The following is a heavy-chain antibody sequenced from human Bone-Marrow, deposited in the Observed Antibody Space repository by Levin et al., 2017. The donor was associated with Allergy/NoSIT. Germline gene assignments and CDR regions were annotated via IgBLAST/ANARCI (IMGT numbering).Heavy chain of an antibody. V-gene: IGHV3-48*02. Sequence: QSGGSLRLSCAASGFTFTSYSMNWVRQAPGKGLEWVSYISSGSDTIYYADSVKGRFTISRDDAKNSLFLQMNSLRDEDTAVYYCARDLDTDRSGWYSGRGFQHWGQGTLVIVSS. CDR1: GFTFTSYS. D-gene: IGHD6-19*01. J-gene: IGHJ1*01. CDR2: ISSGSDTI. CDR3: ARDLDTDRSGWYSGRGFQH.